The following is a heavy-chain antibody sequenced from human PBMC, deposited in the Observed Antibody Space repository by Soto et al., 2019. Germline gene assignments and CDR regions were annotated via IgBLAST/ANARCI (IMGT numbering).Heavy chain of an antibody. Sequence: VQLVQSVAEVKKPGSSVKVSCKASGCNFSSYTISWVLQAHGQGLEWMGMIIPILGIANYAQKFQGRFTITADKSTSTAYRELSSLRAEDTAVYYCARAGGYWSGGSGYSYFDSWGQGTLVTVSS. V-gene: IGHV1-69*02. CDR2: IIPILGIA. CDR1: GCNFSSYT. J-gene: IGHJ4*02. CDR3: ARAGGYWSGGSGYSYFDS. D-gene: IGHD2-15*01.